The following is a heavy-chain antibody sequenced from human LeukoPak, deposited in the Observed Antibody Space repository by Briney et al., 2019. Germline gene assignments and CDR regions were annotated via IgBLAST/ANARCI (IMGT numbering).Heavy chain of an antibody. J-gene: IGHJ6*03. CDR2: ISTSGSTK. CDR3: ARDMSEGYYYYMDV. V-gene: IGHV3-48*03. D-gene: IGHD3-10*02. CDR1: GFTFSSYE. Sequence: PGGSLRLSCAASGFTFSSYEMNWVRQAPGKGLEWVSYISTSGSTKYYADSVKGRFTISRDNAKNTLYLQMNSLRAEDTAVYYCARDMSEGYYYYMDVWGKGTTVTVSS.